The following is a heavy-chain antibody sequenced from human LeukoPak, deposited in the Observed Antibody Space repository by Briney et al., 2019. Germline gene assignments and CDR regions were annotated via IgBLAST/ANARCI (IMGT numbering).Heavy chain of an antibody. CDR2: MNPNSGNT. V-gene: IGHV1-8*01. CDR3: ARDIKGQYQDAFDI. D-gene: IGHD2-2*01. CDR1: GYTFTSYD. J-gene: IGHJ3*02. Sequence: ASVKVSCKASGYTFTSYDINWVRQATGQGLEWMGWMNPNSGNTGYAQKFQGRVTMTRNTSISTAYMELSSLRSEDTAVYYCARDIKGQYQDAFDIWGQGTMVTVSS.